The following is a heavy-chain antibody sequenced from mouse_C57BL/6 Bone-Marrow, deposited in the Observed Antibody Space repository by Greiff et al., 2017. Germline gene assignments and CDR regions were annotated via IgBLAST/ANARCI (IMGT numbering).Heavy chain of an antibody. J-gene: IGHJ4*01. CDR2: IYPGDGDT. V-gene: IGHV1-80*01. CDR3: ARPSTIHYYAMDY. CDR1: GYAFSSYW. Sequence: QVQLKQSGAELVKPGASVKISCKASGYAFSSYWMNWVKQRPGKGLEWIGQIYPGDGDTNYNGKFKGKATLTADKSSSTAYMQLSSLTSEDSAVYFCARPSTIHYYAMDYWGQGTSVTVSS.